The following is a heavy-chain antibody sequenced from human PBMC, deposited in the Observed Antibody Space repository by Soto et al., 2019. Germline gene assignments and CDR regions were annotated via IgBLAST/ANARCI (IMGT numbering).Heavy chain of an antibody. D-gene: IGHD2-15*01. CDR3: ATHGSPGSRGAFDI. V-gene: IGHV4-30-4*01. CDR1: GGSISSGDYY. Sequence: QVQLQESGPGLVKPSQTLSLTCTVSGGSISSGDYYCSWIRQPPGKGLEWIGYIYYSGSTYYNPSLTSRVTISVDTSKNQFSLKLSSVTAADTAVYYCATHGSPGSRGAFDIWGQGTMVTVSS. CDR2: IYYSGST. J-gene: IGHJ3*02.